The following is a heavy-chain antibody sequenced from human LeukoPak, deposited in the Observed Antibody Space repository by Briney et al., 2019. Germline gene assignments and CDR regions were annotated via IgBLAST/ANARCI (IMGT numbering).Heavy chain of an antibody. CDR3: ARYSNGAWLGHYAFDM. CDR1: GFTLSYYW. Sequence: PGGSLRLSCAASGFTLSYYWMSWVRQAPGKGLEWVANIKQDGSEKYYVDSVKGRFTISRDNAENSLYLQMNSLRAEDTAVYYCARYSNGAWLGHYAFDMWGQGTMVTVSS. CDR2: IKQDGSEK. J-gene: IGHJ3*02. D-gene: IGHD4-11*01. V-gene: IGHV3-7*01.